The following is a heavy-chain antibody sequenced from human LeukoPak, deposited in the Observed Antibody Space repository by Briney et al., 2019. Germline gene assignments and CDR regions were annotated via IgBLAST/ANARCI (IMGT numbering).Heavy chain of an antibody. V-gene: IGHV3-20*04. Sequence: PGGSLRPSRAAAAFTFDDYGISWVRHDPGKGLEWVSGINWNGGRTSYADSVKGRFTISRDKAKNSLYLQMNSLRAEDTAMYYCAGAVMAYSSPDNCGQGTLVTVSS. J-gene: IGHJ4*02. CDR2: INWNGGRT. CDR3: AGAVMAYSSPDN. D-gene: IGHD6-13*01. CDR1: AFTFDDYG.